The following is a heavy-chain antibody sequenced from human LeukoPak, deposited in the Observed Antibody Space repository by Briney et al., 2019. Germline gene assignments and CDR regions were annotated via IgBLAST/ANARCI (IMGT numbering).Heavy chain of an antibody. V-gene: IGHV3-7*01. CDR2: IKEDGSEI. CDR1: GFTFRNYW. CDR3: VTDQTGRHPYFFDY. D-gene: IGHD3-10*01. Sequence: GGSLRLSCAASGFTFRNYWVNWVRQAPGKGLEWVANIKEDGSEIYYVDAVKGRFSISRDNAKTSLYLQMNSLSVADTAVYYCVTDQTGRHPYFFDYWGQGTLVTVSS. J-gene: IGHJ4*02.